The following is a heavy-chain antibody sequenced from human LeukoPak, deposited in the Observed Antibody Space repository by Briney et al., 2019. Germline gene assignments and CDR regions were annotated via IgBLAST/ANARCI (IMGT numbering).Heavy chain of an antibody. Sequence: ASVKVTCKASGYPFTGYYSHWVRQAPGQGLEWMGWINPDSGGTDYEQKFQGRVTMTRDTSISTAYMELGRLRSDDAAVYYCARTSGYDFGTDFDYWGQGTLVTVSS. D-gene: IGHD5-12*01. J-gene: IGHJ4*02. CDR2: INPDSGGT. CDR3: ARTSGYDFGTDFDY. V-gene: IGHV1-2*02. CDR1: GYPFTGYY.